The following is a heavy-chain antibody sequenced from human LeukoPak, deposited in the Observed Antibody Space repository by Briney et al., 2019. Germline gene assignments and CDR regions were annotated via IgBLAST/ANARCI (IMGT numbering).Heavy chain of an antibody. Sequence: SETLSLTCTVSGYSIGSGYFWGWIRQPPGKGLEWIGSMHHSGITYYNPSLKSRVTISVDTSKNQFSLNLSSVTAADTAVYYCARVNSFDSSGYTHDAFDIWGQGTLVTVSS. CDR2: MHHSGIT. D-gene: IGHD3-22*01. J-gene: IGHJ3*02. CDR3: ARVNSFDSSGYTHDAFDI. CDR1: GYSIGSGYF. V-gene: IGHV4-38-2*02.